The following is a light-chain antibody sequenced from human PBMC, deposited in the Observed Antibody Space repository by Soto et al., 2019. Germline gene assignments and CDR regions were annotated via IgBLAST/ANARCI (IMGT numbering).Light chain of an antibody. CDR1: SSDVGGYNY. Sequence: QSALTQPASVSGSPGQSITISCTGTSSDVGGYNYVSWYQQYPGKAPKFMIYEVSNRPSGVSNRCSGSKSGNTASLTISGLQAEDEANYYCSSYTSSSTLEVFGTGTKLTVL. CDR3: SSYTSSSTLEV. J-gene: IGLJ1*01. CDR2: EVS. V-gene: IGLV2-14*01.